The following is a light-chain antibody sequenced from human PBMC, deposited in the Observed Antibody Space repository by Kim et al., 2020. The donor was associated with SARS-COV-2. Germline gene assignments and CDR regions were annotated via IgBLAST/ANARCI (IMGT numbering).Light chain of an antibody. CDR1: TGAVTSGTY. CDR3: LLSYSGAWV. Sequence: PGATVPPPCGSSTGAVTSGTYPCWFQQKPGHAPRTLIYDTSNKHSWTPARFSGSLLGGKAALTLSGAQPEDEAEYYCLLSYSGAWVFGGGTKLTVL. J-gene: IGLJ3*02. CDR2: DTS. V-gene: IGLV7-46*01.